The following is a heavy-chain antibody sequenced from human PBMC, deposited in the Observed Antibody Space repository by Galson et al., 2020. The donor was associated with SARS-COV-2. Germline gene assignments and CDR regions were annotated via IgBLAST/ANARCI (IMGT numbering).Heavy chain of an antibody. J-gene: IGHJ6*02. CDR2: ISYDGRHT. Sequence: GGSMRLSCAASGFTFSSYAMHWDRQPPGKGLEWVAVISYDGRHTYYADSVKGRFTIARDKSKHTLYLQMNSLRAEYTAVYYCARDKFPWRKEYGYYGMDVCSQGTTVTGSS. V-gene: IGHV3-30*04. CDR1: GFTFSSYA. D-gene: IGHD2-2*01. CDR3: ARDKFPWRKEYGYYGMDV.